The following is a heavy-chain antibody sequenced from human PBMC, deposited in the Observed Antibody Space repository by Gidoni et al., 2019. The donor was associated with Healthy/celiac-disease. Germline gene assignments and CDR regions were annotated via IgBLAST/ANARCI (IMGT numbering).Heavy chain of an antibody. CDR1: GYTFTGYY. Sequence: VQLVQSGAEVKKPGASVKVSCQAYGYTFTGYYMNWVRQAPGQGLEWMGGINPNSGGTNYAQQFQGRVTMTRDTSISTAYMELSRLRSDDTAVYYCATTYYYDSSGYPLGYWGQGTLVTVSS. J-gene: IGHJ4*02. D-gene: IGHD3-22*01. V-gene: IGHV1-2*02. CDR2: INPNSGGT. CDR3: ATTYYYDSSGYPLGY.